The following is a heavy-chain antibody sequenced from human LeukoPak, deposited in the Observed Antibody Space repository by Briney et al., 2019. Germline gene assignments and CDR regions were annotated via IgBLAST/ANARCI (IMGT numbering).Heavy chain of an antibody. CDR2: IYTSGST. D-gene: IGHD2-2*01. Sequence: PSETLSLTCTVSGGSISSYYWSWIRQPAGKGLECIGRIYTSGSTNYNPSLKSRVTMSVDTSKNQFSLKLSSVTAADTAVYYCARDLGYCSSTSCSDYWGQGTLVTVSS. V-gene: IGHV4-4*07. J-gene: IGHJ4*02. CDR3: ARDLGYCSSTSCSDY. CDR1: GGSISSYY.